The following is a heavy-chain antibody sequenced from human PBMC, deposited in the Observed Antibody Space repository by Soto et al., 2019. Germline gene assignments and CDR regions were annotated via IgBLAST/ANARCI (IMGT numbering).Heavy chain of an antibody. J-gene: IGHJ4*02. V-gene: IGHV3-74*01. CDR2: IKSDESTT. CDR1: GFIFTDYW. D-gene: IGHD3-22*01. Sequence: EVQLVESGGGLVQPGGSLRLSCAASGFIFTDYWIHWVRQAPGKGLVWVSRIKSDESTTNYADSVWGRLTISRDKAKNTVYLQINSLRAEDTAVYYCARGAGNYCYFDYWGQGTLVTVSS. CDR3: ARGAGNYCYFDY.